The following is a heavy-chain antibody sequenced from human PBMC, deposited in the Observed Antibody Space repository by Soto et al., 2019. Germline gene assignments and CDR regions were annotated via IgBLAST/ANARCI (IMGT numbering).Heavy chain of an antibody. V-gene: IGHV1-69*15. D-gene: IGHD3-22*01. CDR1: GGSFNSYS. CDR3: AREWANSSVYPFDI. J-gene: IGHJ4*02. CDR2: VIPIFGTR. Sequence: QVQLVQSGAEVKKPGSSVKVSCKPSGGSFNSYSMSWVRQDPGQGLEWMGNVIPIFGTRTYAQTFKGRVSISPDLSTNTVYIELTGLKFEYTAVYFCAREWANSSVYPFDIWGPGTLVAVSS.